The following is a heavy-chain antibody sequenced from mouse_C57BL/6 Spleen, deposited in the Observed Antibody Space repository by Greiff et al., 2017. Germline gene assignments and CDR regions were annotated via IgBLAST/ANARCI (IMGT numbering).Heavy chain of an antibody. CDR2: INPNNGGT. CDR1: GYTFTDYN. D-gene: IGHD2-3*01. CDR3: AIDGYYGFGLAY. V-gene: IGHV1-18*01. J-gene: IGHJ3*01. Sequence: VQLQQSGPELVKPGASVKIPCKASGYTFTDYNMDWVKQSHGKSLEWIGDINPNNGGTIYNQKFKGKATLTVDKSSSTAYMELRSLTSEDTAVYYCAIDGYYGFGLAYWGQGTLVTVSA.